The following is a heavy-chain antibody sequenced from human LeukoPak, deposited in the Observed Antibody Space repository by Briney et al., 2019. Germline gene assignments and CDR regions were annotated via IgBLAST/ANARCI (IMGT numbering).Heavy chain of an antibody. CDR3: ARDIGDYDDYRGGY. J-gene: IGHJ4*02. CDR2: IYSGGNT. D-gene: IGHD4-17*01. CDR1: GFTVSSNY. V-gene: IGHV3-66*01. Sequence: GGSLRLSCAASGFTVSSNYMSWVRQAPGKGLEWVSVIYSGGNTYFADSVKGRFTISRDNSKNTLYLQMNSLRAEDTAVYYCARDIGDYDDYRGGYWGQGTLVTVSS.